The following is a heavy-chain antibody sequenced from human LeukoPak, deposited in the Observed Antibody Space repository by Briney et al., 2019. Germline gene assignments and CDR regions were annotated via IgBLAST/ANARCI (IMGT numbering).Heavy chain of an antibody. Sequence: GGSLSLSCTASGFTFSDYAMSWIRQAPGKGLEWVGFIRSKAYGGTTESAASVKGRFTNSRDDSKSIAYLQMNSLKTEDTAVYYCTRDVSGSDLVDYWGQGSLVTVSS. CDR3: TRDVSGSDLVDY. D-gene: IGHD3-10*01. J-gene: IGHJ4*02. V-gene: IGHV3-49*03. CDR1: GFTFSDYA. CDR2: IRSKAYGGTT.